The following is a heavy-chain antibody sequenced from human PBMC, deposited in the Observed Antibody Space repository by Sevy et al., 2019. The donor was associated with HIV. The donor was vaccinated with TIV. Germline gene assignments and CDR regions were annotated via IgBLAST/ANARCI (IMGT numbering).Heavy chain of an antibody. CDR3: ARDGGGGTTNSGMDV. J-gene: IGHJ6*02. V-gene: IGHV1-2*06. CDR2: VYPNSGGT. CDR1: GYTFTGDY. D-gene: IGHD1-7*01. Sequence: ASVKVSCKASGYTFTGDYLHWVRQAPGQGLEWMGRVYPNSGGTNYAQKFQGRVTMTRDMSISTAYMELNRLTSDDTAVYYCARDGGGGTTNSGMDVWGQGTTVTVSS.